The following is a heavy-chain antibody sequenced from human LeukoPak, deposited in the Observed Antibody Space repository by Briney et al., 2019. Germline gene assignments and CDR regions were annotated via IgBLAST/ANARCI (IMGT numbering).Heavy chain of an antibody. V-gene: IGHV3-30*04. J-gene: IGHJ4*02. CDR2: ISYDGSNK. CDR3: ARDPPPPFGVVIIPQSAFDY. CDR1: GFTFSSYA. D-gene: IGHD3-3*01. Sequence: PGGSLRLSCAASGFTFSSYAMHWVRQAPGKGLEWVAVISYDGSNKYYADSVKGRFTISRDNSKNTLYLPMNSLRAEDTAVYYCARDPPPPFGVVIIPQSAFDYWGQGTLVTVSS.